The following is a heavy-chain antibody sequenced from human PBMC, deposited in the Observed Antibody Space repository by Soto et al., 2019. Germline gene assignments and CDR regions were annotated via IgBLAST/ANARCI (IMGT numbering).Heavy chain of an antibody. V-gene: IGHV3-48*02. CDR1: GFTFSSYA. CDR2: ISSDIITV. CDR3: SRNRRYAHYSLDY. D-gene: IGHD2-15*01. Sequence: PGGSLRLSCEASGFTFSSYAMHWVRQTPGKGLEWVSHISSDIITVDYADSVKGRFTISRDNAQNSLYLQINSLRDEDTAVYYCSRNRRYAHYSLDYRGQRTLVTFSS. J-gene: IGHJ4*02.